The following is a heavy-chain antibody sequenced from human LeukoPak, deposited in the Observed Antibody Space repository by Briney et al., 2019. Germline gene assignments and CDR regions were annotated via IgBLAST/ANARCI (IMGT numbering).Heavy chain of an antibody. V-gene: IGHV5-51*01. D-gene: IGHD3-9*01. Sequence: GESLKISCKGSGYSFTTYFIGWVRQMPGKGLEWVGVINPGDSHTTYSPSFQGHVTISADKSISTAYLQWSSLKASDTAMYYCARLGRYFEESYYYYYYMDVWGKGTTVTISS. J-gene: IGHJ6*03. CDR2: INPGDSHT. CDR3: ARLGRYFEESYYYYYYMDV. CDR1: GYSFTTYF.